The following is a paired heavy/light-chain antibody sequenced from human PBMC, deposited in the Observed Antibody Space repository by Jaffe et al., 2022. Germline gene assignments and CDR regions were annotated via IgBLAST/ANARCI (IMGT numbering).Heavy chain of an antibody. V-gene: IGHV1-2*02. D-gene: IGHD4-17*01. Sequence: QVQLVQSGAEVKKPGASVKVSCKASGYTFTGYYMHWVRQAPGQGLEWMGWINPNSGDTNYAQKFQGRVTMTRDTSISTAYMELSRLGSDDTAVYYCARDRVQMTTVTTRGAGYFDYWGQGTLVTVSS. CDR1: GYTFTGYY. CDR3: ARDRVQMTTVTTRGAGYFDY. CDR2: INPNSGDT. J-gene: IGHJ4*02.
Light chain of an antibody. J-gene: IGKJ3*01. CDR1: QSVLYSSNNKNY. CDR3: HQYYSTPFT. V-gene: IGKV4-1*01. CDR2: WAS. Sequence: DIVMTQSPDSLAVSLGERATINCKSSQSVLYSSNNKNYLAWYQRKPGQPPKLLIYWASTRESGVPDRFSGSGSGTDFTLTISSLQAEDVAVYYCHQYYSTPFTFGPGTKVDIK.